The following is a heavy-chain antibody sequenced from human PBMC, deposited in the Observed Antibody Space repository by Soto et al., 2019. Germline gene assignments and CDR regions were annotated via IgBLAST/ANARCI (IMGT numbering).Heavy chain of an antibody. CDR1: GFTFSGSA. J-gene: IGHJ4*02. CDR3: VRDMQLWRLDS. Sequence: GXSLRLSCAAFGFTFSGSAMHWVRQASGSVAMYVDSVKGRFTISRDNAKNTLYLHMKSLRAEDTAVYYCVRDMQLWRLDSWGQGTLVTVSS. D-gene: IGHD2-21*01. CDR2: A. V-gene: IGHV3-74*03.